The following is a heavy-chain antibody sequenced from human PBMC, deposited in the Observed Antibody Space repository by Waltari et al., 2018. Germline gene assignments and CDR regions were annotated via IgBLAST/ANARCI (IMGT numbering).Heavy chain of an antibody. D-gene: IGHD4-17*01. V-gene: IGHV4-61*01. CDR1: GGSVSSGSYY. Sequence: QVQLQESGPGLVKPSETLSLTCTVSGGSVSSGSYYWSWIRQPPGKGLEWIGYIYYSGSTNYNPPLKSRVTISVDTSKNQFSLKLSSVTAADTAVYYCARDYGDMLVDYWGQGTLVTVSS. J-gene: IGHJ4*02. CDR2: IYYSGST. CDR3: ARDYGDMLVDY.